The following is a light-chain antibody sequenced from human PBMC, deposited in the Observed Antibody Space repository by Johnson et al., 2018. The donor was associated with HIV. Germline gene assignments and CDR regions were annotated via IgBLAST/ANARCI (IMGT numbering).Light chain of an antibody. Sequence: QSVLTQPPSVSAAPGQKVTISCSGSSSNIGNNYVSWYQQLPGTAPKLLIYDNNKRPSGIPDRFSGSKSGTSATLGITGLQTGEEADYYCGTWDSSLSAGGVFGPGPQVTVL. J-gene: IGLJ1*01. V-gene: IGLV1-51*01. CDR3: GTWDSSLSAGGV. CDR2: DNN. CDR1: SSNIGNNY.